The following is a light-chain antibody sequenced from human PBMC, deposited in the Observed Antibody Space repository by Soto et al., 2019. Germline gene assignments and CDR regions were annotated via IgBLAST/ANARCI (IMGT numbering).Light chain of an antibody. CDR3: SSYTSGITPFL. CDR2: EVT. J-gene: IGLJ1*01. V-gene: IGLV2-14*01. CDR1: SSDIGGFNY. Sequence: QSALAQPASVSGSPGQSITISCTGSSSDIGGFNYVSWYQQHPGEAPKLMIYEVTHRPSGVSNRFSGSKSGNTASLTISGLQAEDEADYYCSSYTSGITPFLFGTGTQLTVL.